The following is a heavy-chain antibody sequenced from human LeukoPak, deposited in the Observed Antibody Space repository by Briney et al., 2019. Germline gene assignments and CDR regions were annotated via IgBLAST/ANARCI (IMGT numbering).Heavy chain of an antibody. CDR2: ISSSGSTI. J-gene: IGHJ4*02. D-gene: IGHD3-3*01. V-gene: IGHV3-48*03. Sequence: GGSLRLSCAASGFTFSSYEMNWVRQAPGKGLEWVSYISSSGSTIYYADSVKGRFTISRDNAKNSLYLQMNSPRAEDTAVYYCARGLRFLEWFSPYYFDYWGQGTLVTVSS. CDR1: GFTFSSYE. CDR3: ARGLRFLEWFSPYYFDY.